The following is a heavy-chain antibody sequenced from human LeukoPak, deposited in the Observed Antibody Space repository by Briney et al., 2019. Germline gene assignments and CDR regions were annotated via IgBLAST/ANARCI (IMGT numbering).Heavy chain of an antibody. V-gene: IGHV4-30-2*01. Sequence: PSETLSLTCTVSGGSISSGGYCWSWIRQPPGKGLEWIGYIYHSGSTYYNPSLKSRVTISVDRSKNQFSLKLSSVTAADTAVYYCARDRGYSSSPGTFDIWGQGTMVTVSS. CDR2: IYHSGST. CDR1: GGSISSGGYC. CDR3: ARDRGYSSSPGTFDI. J-gene: IGHJ3*02. D-gene: IGHD6-13*01.